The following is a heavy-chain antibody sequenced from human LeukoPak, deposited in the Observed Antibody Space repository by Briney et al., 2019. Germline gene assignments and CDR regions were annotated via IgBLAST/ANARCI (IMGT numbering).Heavy chain of an antibody. D-gene: IGHD2/OR15-2a*01. CDR2: IVPVLGLT. V-gene: IGHV1-69*04. Sequence: SVKVSCKASGGTFGNYAITWVRQAPGQGLEWMGRIVPVLGLTNYPQSFQGRVTITADKSTTTAYMELISLTSEDTAVYYCATEIGGGPYYFDYWGQGTLVTVSS. J-gene: IGHJ4*02. CDR1: GGTFGNYA. CDR3: ATEIGGGPYYFDY.